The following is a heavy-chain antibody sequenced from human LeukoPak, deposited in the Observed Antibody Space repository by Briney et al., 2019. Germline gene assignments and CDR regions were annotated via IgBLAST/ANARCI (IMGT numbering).Heavy chain of an antibody. J-gene: IGHJ3*02. CDR3: AKPYYYDSSGTYDAFDI. D-gene: IGHD3-22*01. V-gene: IGHV3-30*02. CDR2: IRYDGSNK. CDR1: GFTFRSYG. Sequence: GGSLRLSCAASGFTFRSYGMHWVRQAPGKGLGWVAFIRYDGSNKYYADSVKGRFTLSRDNSKNTLFLQMNGLRAEDTAVYYCAKPYYYDSSGTYDAFDIWGQGTMVTVSS.